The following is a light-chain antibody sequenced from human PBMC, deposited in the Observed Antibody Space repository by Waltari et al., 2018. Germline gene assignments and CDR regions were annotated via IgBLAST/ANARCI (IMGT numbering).Light chain of an antibody. CDR1: KLGNKL. CDR3: QTWDSFTGVA. CDR2: QDK. J-gene: IGLJ2*01. Sequence: SYELTQPPSVSVSPGQTANITCSGHKLGNKLFSWYQQRPGQSPVLILYQDKKRPSGIPERFSGSNSGNTATLTISGAQTLDESDYYCQTWDSFTGVAFGGGTKVTVL. V-gene: IGLV3-1*01.